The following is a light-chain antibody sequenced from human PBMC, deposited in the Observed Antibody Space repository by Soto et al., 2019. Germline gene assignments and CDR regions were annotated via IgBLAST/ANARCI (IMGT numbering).Light chain of an antibody. CDR2: DVS. CDR1: SSDVGGYNS. J-gene: IGLJ2*01. CDR3: TSYTTSSTLV. Sequence: QSALTQPRSVSGSPGQSVTISCTGSSSDVGGYNSVSWYQQHPGKAPKLMIYDVSERPSGVPDRFSGSKSGNTASLIISGLQAEDEADYYCTSYTTSSTLVFGGGTKVTVL. V-gene: IGLV2-11*01.